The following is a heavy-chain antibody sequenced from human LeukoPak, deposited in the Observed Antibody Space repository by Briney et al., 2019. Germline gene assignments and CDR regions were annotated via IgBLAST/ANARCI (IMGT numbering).Heavy chain of an antibody. CDR1: GGSISSYY. V-gene: IGHV4-59*01. CDR2: IYYSGST. Sequence: SETLSLTCTVSGGSISSYYWSWIRQPPGKGLEWIGYIYYSGSTNYNPSLKSRVTISVDTSKNQFSLKLSSVTAADTAVYYCARDKGLPQAFDIWGQGTMVTVSS. J-gene: IGHJ3*02. D-gene: IGHD5/OR15-5a*01. CDR3: ARDKGLPQAFDI.